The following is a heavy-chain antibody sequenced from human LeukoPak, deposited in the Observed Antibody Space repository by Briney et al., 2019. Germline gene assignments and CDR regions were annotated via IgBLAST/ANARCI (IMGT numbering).Heavy chain of an antibody. CDR3: ARRHRGLLSASRYYFDY. J-gene: IGHJ4*02. CDR1: GGSISSGSYC. Sequence: SETLSLTCTVSGGSISSGSYCWSWIRQPAGKGLEWIGHIYPSGSTNYNPSLKSRVTISVDASKNHFSLKLSSVTAADTAVYYCARRHRGLLSASRYYFDYWGQGTLVTVSS. D-gene: IGHD2/OR15-2a*01. CDR2: IYPSGST. V-gene: IGHV4-61*09.